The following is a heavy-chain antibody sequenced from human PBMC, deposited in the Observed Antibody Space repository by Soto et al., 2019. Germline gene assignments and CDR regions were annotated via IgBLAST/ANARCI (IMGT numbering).Heavy chain of an antibody. CDR3: ARSGSYFMNGMDV. J-gene: IGHJ6*02. CDR1: GFTFSSYW. CDR2: INSDGSST. V-gene: IGHV3-74*01. D-gene: IGHD1-26*01. Sequence: GGSLRLSCAASGFTFSSYWMHWVRQAPGKGLVWVSRINSDGSSTSYADSVKGRFTISRDNAKNTLYLQMYSLRAEDTAVYYRARSGSYFMNGMDVWGQGTTVTVSS.